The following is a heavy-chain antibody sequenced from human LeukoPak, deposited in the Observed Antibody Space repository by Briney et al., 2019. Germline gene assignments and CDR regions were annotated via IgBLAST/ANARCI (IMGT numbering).Heavy chain of an antibody. Sequence: ASVKVSCKASGYTFTAYYMHWVRQAPGQGLEWMGWIDSKNGDTKYAQKFQSRLTITRDTSIGIAYMELSRLRSDDTAVYYCASLGYCSGGSCFVSYYYMDVWGKGTTVTVSS. CDR2: IDSKNGDT. CDR3: ASLGYCSGGSCFVSYYYMDV. J-gene: IGHJ6*03. CDR1: GYTFTAYY. V-gene: IGHV1-2*02. D-gene: IGHD2-15*01.